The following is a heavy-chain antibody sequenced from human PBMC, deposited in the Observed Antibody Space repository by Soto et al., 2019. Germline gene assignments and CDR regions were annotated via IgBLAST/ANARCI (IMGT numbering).Heavy chain of an antibody. CDR3: ARHSAAWVVVPAAVNWFDP. CDR1: GGSISSSSYY. J-gene: IGHJ5*02. V-gene: IGHV4-39*01. D-gene: IGHD2-2*01. CDR2: IYYSGST. Sequence: SETLSLTCTVSGGSISSSSYYWGWIRQPPGKGLEWIGSIYYSGSTYYNPSLKSRVTISVDTSKNQFSLKLSSVTAADTAVYYCARHSAAWVVVPAAVNWFDPWGQGTLVTVSS.